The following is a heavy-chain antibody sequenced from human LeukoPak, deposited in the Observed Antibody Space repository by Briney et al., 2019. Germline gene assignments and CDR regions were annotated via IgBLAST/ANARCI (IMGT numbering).Heavy chain of an antibody. J-gene: IGHJ6*03. CDR1: SGSISTSNYY. CDR3: ARLVDILTGSGYMDV. Sequence: SETLSLTCTVSSGSISTSNYYWGWVRQPPGKALEWIGNIFYSGSTYYSPSLKSRVTISLDTSRNQFSLKLSSVTAADTAVYYCARLVDILTGSGYMDVWGKGTTVTISS. CDR2: IFYSGST. D-gene: IGHD3-9*01. V-gene: IGHV4-39*07.